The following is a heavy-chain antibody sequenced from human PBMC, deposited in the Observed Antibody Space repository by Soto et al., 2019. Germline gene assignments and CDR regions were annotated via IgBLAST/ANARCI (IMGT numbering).Heavy chain of an antibody. D-gene: IGHD6-19*01. V-gene: IGHV3-30*18. J-gene: IGHJ5*02. CDR3: AKSIAVAAGWFDP. Sequence: GGSLRLSCAASGFTFSSYGMHWVRQAPGKGLEWVAFISYDGRKEYYAESEKGRFTISRDNSKNTLFLQMSRLREDDTAVYYCAKSIAVAAGWFDPWGQGTLVTV. CDR2: ISYDGRKE. CDR1: GFTFSSYG.